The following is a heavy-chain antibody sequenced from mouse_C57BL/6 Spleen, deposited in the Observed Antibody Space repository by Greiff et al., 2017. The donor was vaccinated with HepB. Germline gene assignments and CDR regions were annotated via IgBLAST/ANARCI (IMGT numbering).Heavy chain of an antibody. J-gene: IGHJ2*01. V-gene: IGHV5-6*01. Sequence: EVQGVESGGDLVKPGGSLKLSCAASGFTFSSYGMSWVRQTPDKRLEWVATISSGGSYTYYPDSVKGRFTISRDNAKNTLYLQMSSLKSEDTAMYYCARHPASSPFDYWGQGTTLTVSS. D-gene: IGHD6-1*01. CDR2: ISSGGSYT. CDR3: ARHPASSPFDY. CDR1: GFTFSSYG.